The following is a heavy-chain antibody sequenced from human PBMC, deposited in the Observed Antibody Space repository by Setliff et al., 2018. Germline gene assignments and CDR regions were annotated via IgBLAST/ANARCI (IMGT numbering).Heavy chain of an antibody. J-gene: IGHJ6*03. CDR2: FFYSGDT. CDR1: GASVRSHY. CDR3: ARAISGWFSAHYYYMDV. V-gene: IGHV4-59*02. D-gene: IGHD6-19*01. Sequence: SETLSLTCTVSGASVRSHYWSWIRQSPEKGLEWIGFFFYSGDTKSNPSLKSRVTMSVDTSKNQFSLKLNSVTAADTAVYYCARAISGWFSAHYYYMDVWGKGTTVTVSS.